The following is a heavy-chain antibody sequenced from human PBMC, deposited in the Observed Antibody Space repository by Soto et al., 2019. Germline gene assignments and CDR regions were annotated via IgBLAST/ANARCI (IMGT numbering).Heavy chain of an antibody. CDR1: GGTFSSYA. D-gene: IGHD3-22*01. CDR3: ARGGGDSSGYAGYFQH. V-gene: IGHV1-69*01. J-gene: IGHJ1*01. Sequence: QVQLVQSGAEVKKPGSSVKVSCKASGGTFSSYAISWVRQAPGQGLEWMGGIIPIFGTANYAQKFQGRVTITADESTSTAYRELSSLRSEDTAVYYCARGGGDSSGYAGYFQHWGQGTLVTVSS. CDR2: IIPIFGTA.